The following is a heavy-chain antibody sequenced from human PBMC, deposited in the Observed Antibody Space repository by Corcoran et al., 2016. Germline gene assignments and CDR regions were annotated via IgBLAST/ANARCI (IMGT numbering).Heavy chain of an antibody. D-gene: IGHD3-16*02. CDR3: ARGVVSGYVWGSYRWLYFDY. CDR1: GGSFSGYY. V-gene: IGHV4-34*01. J-gene: IGHJ4*02. Sequence: QVQLQQWGAGLLKPSETLSLTCAVYGGSFSGYYWSWIRQPPGKGLEWIGEINHSGSTNYNPSLKSRVTISVDTSKNQFSLKLSSVTAADTAVYYCARGVVSGYVWGSYRWLYFDYWGQGTLVTVSS. CDR2: INHSGST.